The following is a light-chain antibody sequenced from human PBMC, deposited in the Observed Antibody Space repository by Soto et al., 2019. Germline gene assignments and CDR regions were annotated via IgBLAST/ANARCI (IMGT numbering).Light chain of an antibody. CDR1: QIVSSN. V-gene: IGKV3-15*01. CDR3: HQRQSWPRT. Sequence: IVMTQSPATLSVSPGGRATLSCRASQIVSSNLAWYQQKPGQAPRLLIYGASTRATGIPARFSASGSGTDFTLTISDVQPEDFALYYCHQRQSWPRTFGQGTKVDI. J-gene: IGKJ1*01. CDR2: GAS.